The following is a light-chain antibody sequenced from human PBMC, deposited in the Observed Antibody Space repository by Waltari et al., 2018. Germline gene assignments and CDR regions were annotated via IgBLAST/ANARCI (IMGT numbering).Light chain of an antibody. CDR2: DLT. CDR1: NSDVGAYNF. CDR3: SSYRGANVVI. Sequence: QSALTQPASVSGSPGQSITISCTGTNSDVGAYNFVSWYQQHPGRAPKLLIYDLTKRPSGGSHRFSGPKSGNMASLTMSGLQADDEAAYYCSSYRGANVVIFGGGTRLTVL. J-gene: IGLJ2*01. V-gene: IGLV2-14*03.